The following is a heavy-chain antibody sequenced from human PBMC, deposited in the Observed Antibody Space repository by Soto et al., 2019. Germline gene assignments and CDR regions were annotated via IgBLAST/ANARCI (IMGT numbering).Heavy chain of an antibody. CDR3: AREGGYSYGYEHPFFDY. V-gene: IGHV3-7*01. J-gene: IGHJ4*02. CDR1: GFTFSSYW. D-gene: IGHD5-18*01. CDR2: IKQDGSEK. Sequence: EVQLVESGGGLVQPGGSLRLSCAASGFTFSSYWMSWVRQAPGKGLEWVANIKQDGSEKYYVDSVKGRFTISRDNAKNSLYLQINSLRAEDTAVYYCAREGGYSYGYEHPFFDYWGQGTLVTVSS.